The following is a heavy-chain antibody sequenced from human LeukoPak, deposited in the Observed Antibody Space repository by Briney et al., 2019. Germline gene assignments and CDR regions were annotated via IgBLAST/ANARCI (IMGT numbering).Heavy chain of an antibody. CDR1: GYSISRGYY. CDR3: ARGSWQVAEEVY. V-gene: IGHV4-38-2*02. J-gene: IGHJ4*02. Sequence: TRSETLSLTCTLSGYSISRGYYWVWIRHTPGKGLEGIGSIFRSGRTNYNPSLKSRVNISVDTSKNQFSLKMSSVTAADTAVYYCARGSWQVAEEVYWGQGALVTVSS. CDR2: IFRSGRT. D-gene: IGHD3-10*01.